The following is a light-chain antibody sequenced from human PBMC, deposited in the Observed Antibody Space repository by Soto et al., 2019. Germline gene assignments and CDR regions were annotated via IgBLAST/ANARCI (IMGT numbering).Light chain of an antibody. CDR2: GAS. Sequence: EIVLTQSPGTLSLSPGEGATPSCRASQTISNTYLAWYQQKPGQAPRLLIYGASSKATGIPDRFSGSGSGTDFTLTIRGLEPEDFAVYYCQSYGRTVFTFGPGTKGDIK. CDR3: QSYGRTVFT. V-gene: IGKV3-20*01. J-gene: IGKJ3*01. CDR1: QTISNTY.